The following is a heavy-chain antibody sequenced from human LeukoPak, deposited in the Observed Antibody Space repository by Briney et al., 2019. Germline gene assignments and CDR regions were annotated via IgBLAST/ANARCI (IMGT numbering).Heavy chain of an antibody. V-gene: IGHV1-69*05. CDR1: GGTFSSYA. J-gene: IGHJ4*02. Sequence: ASVKVSCKASGGTFSSYAISWVRQAPGQGLEWMGGIIPIFGTANYAQKFQGRVTITTDESMSTAYMELSSLRSEDTAVYYCARTLDYGDYSHFDYWGQGTLVTVSS. CDR2: IIPIFGTA. CDR3: ARTLDYGDYSHFDY. D-gene: IGHD4-17*01.